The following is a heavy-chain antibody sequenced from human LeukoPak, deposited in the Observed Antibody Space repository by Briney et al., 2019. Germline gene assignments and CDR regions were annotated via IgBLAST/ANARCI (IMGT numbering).Heavy chain of an antibody. J-gene: IGHJ4*02. CDR2: ISAYNGNT. V-gene: IGHV1-18*01. Sequence: ASVKVSCKASGYTFTSYGISWVRQAPGQGLEWMGWISAYNGNTNYAQKLRGRVTMTTDTSTSTAYMELRSLRSDDTAVYYCARDATIFGVVIILFDYWGQGTLVTVSS. CDR1: GYTFTSYG. D-gene: IGHD3-3*01. CDR3: ARDATIFGVVIILFDY.